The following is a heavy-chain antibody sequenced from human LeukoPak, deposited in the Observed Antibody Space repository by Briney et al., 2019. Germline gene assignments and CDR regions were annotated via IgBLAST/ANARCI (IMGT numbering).Heavy chain of an antibody. J-gene: IGHJ4*02. D-gene: IGHD3-10*01. Sequence: GGSLRLSCAASGFTFSSYAMSWVRQAPGKGLEWVSAISGSGGSTYYADSVKGRSTISRDNSKNTLYLQMNSLRAEDTAVYYCAKDGLLWFGEFTNFDYWGQGTLVTVSS. CDR2: ISGSGGST. CDR1: GFTFSSYA. CDR3: AKDGLLWFGEFTNFDY. V-gene: IGHV3-23*01.